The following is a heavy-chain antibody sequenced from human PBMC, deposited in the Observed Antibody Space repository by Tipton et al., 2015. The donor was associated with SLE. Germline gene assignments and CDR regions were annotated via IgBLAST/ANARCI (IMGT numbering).Heavy chain of an antibody. CDR3: ARDGRGWTGDIRDWFFDL. J-gene: IGHJ2*01. Sequence: TLSLTCNVSGDSIGTHYWSWIRQPPGKGLEWIGSIYDSGTTKYSPSLKGRVTISVDTSRNQFSLRLTSVTAADTAVYYCARDGRGWTGDIRDWFFDLWGRGTLVTVSS. CDR2: IYDSGTT. D-gene: IGHD3/OR15-3a*01. CDR1: GDSIGTHY. V-gene: IGHV4-59*11.